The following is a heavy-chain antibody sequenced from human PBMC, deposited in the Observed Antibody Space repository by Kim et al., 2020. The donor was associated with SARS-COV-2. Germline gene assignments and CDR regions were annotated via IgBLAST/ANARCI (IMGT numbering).Heavy chain of an antibody. V-gene: IGHV5-51*01. CDR3: ARLLTGTRRFSNYYYYGMDV. Sequence: GASLKISCKGSGYSFTSYWIGWVRQMPGKGLEWMGIIYPGDSDTRYSPSFQGQVTISADKSISTAYLQWSSLKASDTAMYYCARLLTGTRRFSNYYYYGMDVWGQGTTVTVSS. J-gene: IGHJ6*02. D-gene: IGHD1-7*01. CDR2: IYPGDSDT. CDR1: GYSFTSYW.